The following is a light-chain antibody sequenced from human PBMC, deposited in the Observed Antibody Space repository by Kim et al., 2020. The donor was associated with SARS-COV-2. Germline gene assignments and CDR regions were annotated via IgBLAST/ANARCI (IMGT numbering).Light chain of an antibody. V-gene: IGKV3-15*01. J-gene: IGKJ4*01. CDR1: QSIGSD. CDR3: QQYNNWPPIT. CDR2: HAS. Sequence: PGERATLSCRASQSIGSDLAWYQQKPGQAPRLLIYHASTRATGVPARFSGSGFGTEFSLSISSLQSEDFAVYHCQQYNNWPPITFGGGTKVDIK.